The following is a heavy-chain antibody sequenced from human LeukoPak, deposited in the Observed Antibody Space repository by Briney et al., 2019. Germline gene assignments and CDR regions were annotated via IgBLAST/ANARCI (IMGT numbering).Heavy chain of an antibody. Sequence: PSETLSLTCTVSGGSISSYYWSWIRQPPGKGLEWIGYIYYSGSTNYNPSLKSRVTISVDTSKNQFSLKLSSVTAADTAVYYCARRFKAKTMYMTTVTRDWYFDLWGRGTLVTVSS. CDR3: ARRFKAKTMYMTTVTRDWYFDL. J-gene: IGHJ2*01. CDR2: IYYSGST. CDR1: GGSISSYY. D-gene: IGHD4-17*01. V-gene: IGHV4-59*08.